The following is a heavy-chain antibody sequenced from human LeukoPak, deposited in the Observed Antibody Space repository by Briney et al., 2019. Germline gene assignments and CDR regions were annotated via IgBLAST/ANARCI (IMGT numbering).Heavy chain of an antibody. Sequence: GGSLRLSCAASGFTLSDYAMRWVRQAPGKGLEWVSTINGARNMIYYVDSVKGRFTISRDNSRNTVFLQMSSLRVEDTAVYYCTKMPGVAVAGVPYWYFDVWGRGALVTVSS. CDR1: GFTLSDYA. CDR3: TKMPGVAVAGVPYWYFDV. V-gene: IGHV3-23*01. J-gene: IGHJ2*01. D-gene: IGHD6-19*01. CDR2: INGARNMI.